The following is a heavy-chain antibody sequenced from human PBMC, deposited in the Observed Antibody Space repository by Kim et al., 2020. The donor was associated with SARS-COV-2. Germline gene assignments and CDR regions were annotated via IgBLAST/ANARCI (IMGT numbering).Heavy chain of an antibody. CDR3: AREERPYSSSWSFDY. CDR1: GFTFSSYA. J-gene: IGHJ4*02. CDR2: ISYDGSNK. V-gene: IGHV3-30*04. Sequence: GGSLRLSCAASGFTFSSYAMHWVRQAPGKGLEWVAVISYDGSNKYYADSVKGRFTISRDNSKNTLYLQMNSVRAEDTAVYYCAREERPYSSSWSFDYWGQGTLVTVSS. D-gene: IGHD6-13*01.